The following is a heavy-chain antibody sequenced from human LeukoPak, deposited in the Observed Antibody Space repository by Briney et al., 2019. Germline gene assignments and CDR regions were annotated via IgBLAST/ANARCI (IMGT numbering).Heavy chain of an antibody. D-gene: IGHD6-19*01. CDR2: IGASGGTT. CDR3: AKDLEAVAGTIVNDY. Sequence: GGSLRLSCAVSGFTFSKYAMNGVRQGPGKGLEWVSGIGASGGTTYYADSVHGRFTISRDNSKNTLYLQLNRLRAEDTGVYFCAKDLEAVAGTIVNDYWGQGTLVTVSS. J-gene: IGHJ4*02. V-gene: IGHV3-23*01. CDR1: GFTFSKYA.